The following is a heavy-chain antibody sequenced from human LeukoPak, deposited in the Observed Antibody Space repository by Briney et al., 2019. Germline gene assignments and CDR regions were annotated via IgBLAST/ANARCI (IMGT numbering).Heavy chain of an antibody. V-gene: IGHV3-21*01. J-gene: IGHJ6*02. CDR3: ARVGVVPASNYYYYGMDV. CDR2: ISSSSSYI. D-gene: IGHD2-2*01. Sequence: GGSLRLSCAASGFTFSSYSMNWVRQAPGKGLEWVSSISSSSSYIYYADSVKGRFTISRDNAKNSLYLQMNSLRAVDTAVYYCARVGVVPASNYYYYGMDVWGQGTTVTVSS. CDR1: GFTFSSYS.